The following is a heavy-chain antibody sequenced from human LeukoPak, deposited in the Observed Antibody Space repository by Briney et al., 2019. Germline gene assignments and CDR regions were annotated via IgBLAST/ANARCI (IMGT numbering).Heavy chain of an antibody. CDR2: IYPGDSDT. Sequence: GESLKISCKASGDTFTNYWIAWVRQMPGKGLEWMGIIYPGDSDTRYSPSVEGQVTISVDKSTSTAFLQWSSLKASDTAMYYCARGGVFSSSWFAYFDHWGQGTLVTVSS. D-gene: IGHD6-13*01. CDR1: GDTFTNYW. J-gene: IGHJ4*02. CDR3: ARGGVFSSSWFAYFDH. V-gene: IGHV5-51*01.